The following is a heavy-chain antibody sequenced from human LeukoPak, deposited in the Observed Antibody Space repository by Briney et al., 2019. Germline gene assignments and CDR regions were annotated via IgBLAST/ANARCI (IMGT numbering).Heavy chain of an antibody. CDR1: GFTFSSYG. V-gene: IGHV3-30*18. CDR2: ISYDGSNK. Sequence: GGSLRLSCAASGFTFSSYGMHWVRQAPGKGLEWVAVISYDGSNKYYADSVKGRFTVSRDNSKNTLYLQINSLRGEDTAVYYCAKGKYSSGGVPDYWGQGTLVTVSS. J-gene: IGHJ4*02. D-gene: IGHD6-19*01. CDR3: AKGKYSSGGVPDY.